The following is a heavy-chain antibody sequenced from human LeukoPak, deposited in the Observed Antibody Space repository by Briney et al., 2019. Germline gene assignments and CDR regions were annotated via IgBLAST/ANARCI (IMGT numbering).Heavy chain of an antibody. D-gene: IGHD3-9*01. CDR2: ISSSSSYI. J-gene: IGHJ4*02. V-gene: IGHV3-21*01. Sequence: GSLRHSRAAPGVTLSSYRMNWVCQAPRKGVEWVSSISSSSSYIYYADSVKGRFTISRDNAKNSLYLQMNSLRAEDTAVYYCARSAFDWLLVDYWGQGTLVTVSS. CDR1: GVTLSSYR. CDR3: ARSAFDWLLVDY.